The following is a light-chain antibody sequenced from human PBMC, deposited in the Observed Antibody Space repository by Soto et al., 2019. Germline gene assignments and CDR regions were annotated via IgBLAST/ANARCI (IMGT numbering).Light chain of an antibody. V-gene: IGKV3-11*01. CDR2: DAS. J-gene: IGKJ4*01. Sequence: EIVLTQSPATLSLSPGERATLSCRASQSVSFYLAWYQQKPGQAPRLLIYDASNRATGIPARFSGSGSGTDFTLTISSLDPEEFAVYYCQQRANWPLTFGGGTKVEIK. CDR1: QSVSFY. CDR3: QQRANWPLT.